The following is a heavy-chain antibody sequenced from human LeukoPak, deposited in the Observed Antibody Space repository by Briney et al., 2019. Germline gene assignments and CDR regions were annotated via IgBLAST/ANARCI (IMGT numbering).Heavy chain of an antibody. J-gene: IGHJ4*02. Sequence: PSETLSPTCTVSGVSISGYYWSWIRQSAGKGLEWIGRINTSGSTNYNPSLKSRVTMSVDTSKNQFSLKLSSVTAADTAVYYCARGDDSSGQGYWGQGTLVTVSS. CDR3: ARGDDSSGQGY. V-gene: IGHV4-4*07. CDR1: GVSISGYY. CDR2: INTSGST. D-gene: IGHD3-22*01.